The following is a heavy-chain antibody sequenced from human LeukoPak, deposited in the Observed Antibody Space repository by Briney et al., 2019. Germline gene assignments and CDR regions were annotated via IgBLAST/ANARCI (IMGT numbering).Heavy chain of an antibody. CDR1: GFTFSSYS. Sequence: GGSLRLSCAASGFTFSSYSMNWVRQAPGKGLEWVSSISSSSSYIYYADSVKGRFTISRDNAKNSLYLQMNSLRAEDTAVYYCARDEYYYGSGAAFDIWGQGTMVTVSS. D-gene: IGHD3-10*01. J-gene: IGHJ3*02. V-gene: IGHV3-21*01. CDR3: ARDEYYYGSGAAFDI. CDR2: ISSSSSYI.